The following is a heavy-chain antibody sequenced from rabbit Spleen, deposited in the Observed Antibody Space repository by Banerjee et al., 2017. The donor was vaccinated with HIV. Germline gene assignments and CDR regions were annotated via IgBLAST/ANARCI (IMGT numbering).Heavy chain of an antibody. V-gene: IGHV1S47*01. Sequence: QEQLVESGGGLVQPGGSLKLSCKASGFDFSTYGVSWVRQAPGKGLEWIGYIDPVFGITCSESWVNGRFTISSHNAQNTLYLQLNSLTAADTASYFCVREVAAKFNLWGPGTLVTVS. D-gene: IGHD4-1*01. CDR3: VREVAAKFNL. J-gene: IGHJ4*01. CDR1: GFDFSTYG. CDR2: IDPVFGIT.